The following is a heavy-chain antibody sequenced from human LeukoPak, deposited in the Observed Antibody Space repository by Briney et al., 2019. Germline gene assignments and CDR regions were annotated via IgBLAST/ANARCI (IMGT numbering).Heavy chain of an antibody. CDR1: GFTFSSYS. J-gene: IGHJ4*02. CDR2: ISSSSSYI. Sequence: PGGSLRLSCAASGFTFSSYSMNWVRQAPGKGLEWVSSISSSSSYIYYADSVKGRFTISRDNAKNSLYLQMNSLRAEDTAAYYCARGDGITGPIDYSGQGTLVTVSS. CDR3: ARGDGITGPIDY. V-gene: IGHV3-21*01. D-gene: IGHD1-20*01.